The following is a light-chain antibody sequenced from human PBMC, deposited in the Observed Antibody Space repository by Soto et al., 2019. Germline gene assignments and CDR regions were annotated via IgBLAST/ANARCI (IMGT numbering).Light chain of an antibody. CDR3: QQRSNWPPT. CDR1: QSVSSY. V-gene: IGKV3-11*01. J-gene: IGKJ4*01. CDR2: DAS. Sequence: EIVLTQSPATQSLSPGKRATLSCRASQSVSSYLAWYQQKPGQAPRLLIYDASNRATGIPARFSGSGSGTDFTLTISSLEPEDLAVYYCQQRSNWPPTFGGGTKVEIK.